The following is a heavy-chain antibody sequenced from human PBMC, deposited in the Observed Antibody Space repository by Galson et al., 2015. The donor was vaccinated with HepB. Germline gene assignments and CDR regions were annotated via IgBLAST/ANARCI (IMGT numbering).Heavy chain of an antibody. J-gene: IGHJ4*02. CDR1: GFTFDDYA. D-gene: IGHD3-3*01. Sequence: SLRLSCAASGFTFDDYAMHWVRQAPGKGLEWVSGISWNSGNIGYADSVKGRFTISRDNAKNSLYLQMNSLRAEDTALYYCAKDRDFAVVTYCFDYWGQGALVTVSS. CDR3: AKDRDFAVVTYCFDY. V-gene: IGHV3-9*01. CDR2: ISWNSGNI.